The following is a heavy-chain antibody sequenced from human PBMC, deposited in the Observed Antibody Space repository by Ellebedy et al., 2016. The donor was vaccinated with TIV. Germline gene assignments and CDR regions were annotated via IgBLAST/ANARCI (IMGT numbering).Heavy chain of an antibody. D-gene: IGHD5-24*01. Sequence: GESLKISCAASGFTFSRYAMSWVRQAPGKGLEWVSAISPGDGSNTYYADSVKGRFTISRDNSKSTLYLQVNSLRADDTALYYCARKNYHRWDYWGQGTLVTVSS. V-gene: IGHV3-23*01. J-gene: IGHJ4*02. CDR3: ARKNYHRWDY. CDR1: GFTFSRYA. CDR2: ISPGDGSNT.